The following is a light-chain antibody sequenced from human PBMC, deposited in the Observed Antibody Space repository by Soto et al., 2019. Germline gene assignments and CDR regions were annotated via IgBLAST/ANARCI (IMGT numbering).Light chain of an antibody. Sequence: EVVMTQSPATLSVSPGERATLSCRASQSVGSKLAWYQQKPGQAPRLLIFDAFTRSAGIPATFSGSGSGSDFTDFITSPESQDFAVYYCQEYNNWPPLTFGGGTKVEI. V-gene: IGKV3-15*01. J-gene: IGKJ4*01. CDR1: QSVGSK. CDR3: QEYNNWPPLT. CDR2: DAF.